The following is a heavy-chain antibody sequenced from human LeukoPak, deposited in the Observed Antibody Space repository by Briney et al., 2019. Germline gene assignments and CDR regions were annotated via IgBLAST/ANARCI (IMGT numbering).Heavy chain of an antibody. D-gene: IGHD3-22*01. CDR2: IYYSGST. V-gene: IGHV4-59*01. Sequence: SETLSLTCTVSGGSMNNYYWSWIRQPPGKGLEWIGYIYYSGSTNYNPSLKSRVTISADTSKNQFSLRLTSVTAADTAVYYCARGQLYYDSTGYYYWGQGTLVTVSS. CDR3: ARGQLYYDSTGYYY. J-gene: IGHJ4*02. CDR1: GGSMNNYY.